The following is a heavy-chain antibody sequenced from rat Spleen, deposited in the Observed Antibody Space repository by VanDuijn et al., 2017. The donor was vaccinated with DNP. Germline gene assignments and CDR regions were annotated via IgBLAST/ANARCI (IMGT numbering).Heavy chain of an antibody. D-gene: IGHD1-4*01. J-gene: IGHJ3*01. CDR1: GVTFSDYF. CDR2: ISTGGSNN. Sequence: EVQLVESGGGLVQPGGSLKLSCAAAGVTFSDYFMAWVRQAPNKGLEWVASISTGGSNNYYRDSVMGGFTISRDNAHSTLYLQMNSLKSEDMDTYYCARPYGYNNGGFAYWGQGTLVTVSS. CDR3: ARPYGYNNGGFAY. V-gene: IGHV5-25*01.